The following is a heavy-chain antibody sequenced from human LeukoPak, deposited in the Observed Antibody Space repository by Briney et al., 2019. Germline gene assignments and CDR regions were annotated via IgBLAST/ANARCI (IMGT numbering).Heavy chain of an antibody. CDR2: INPNSGGT. CDR1: GYTFTGYY. Sequence: ASVKVSCKASGYTFTGYYMHWVRQAPGQGLEWMGWINPNSGGTNYAQKFQGRVTMTRDTSISTAYMELSRLRSDDTAVYYCARAPVDIVLTVYYFDYWGQGTLVTVSS. J-gene: IGHJ4*02. V-gene: IGHV1-2*02. CDR3: ARAPVDIVLTVYYFDY. D-gene: IGHD2-8*01.